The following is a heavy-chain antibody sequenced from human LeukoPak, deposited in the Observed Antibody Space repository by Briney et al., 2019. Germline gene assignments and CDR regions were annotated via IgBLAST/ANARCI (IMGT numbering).Heavy chain of an antibody. J-gene: IGHJ4*02. CDR3: ARGYYFDY. V-gene: IGHV4-59*01. CDR1: GGSISTYY. CDR2: IHYTGST. Sequence: PSETLSLTCTVSGGSISTYYWSWIRQPPGEGLEWIGYIHYTGSTDYNPSLKSRVTISVDTSKNQFSLNLSSVTAADTAVYYCARGYYFDYWGQGTLVTVSS.